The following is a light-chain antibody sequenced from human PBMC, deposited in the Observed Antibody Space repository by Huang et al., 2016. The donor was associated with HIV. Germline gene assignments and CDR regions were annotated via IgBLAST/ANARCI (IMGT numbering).Light chain of an antibody. V-gene: IGKV1-39*01. Sequence: DIQMTQSPSSLSASVGDRVTITCRASQSISSYLHWYQQKPGKAPKLLIYAASSLQSGVPSRFSGSGAGTEVTLTISSLQPEDFATYYCQQSYSTPMYTFGQGTKLEIK. CDR3: QQSYSTPMYT. CDR1: QSISSY. J-gene: IGKJ2*01. CDR2: AAS.